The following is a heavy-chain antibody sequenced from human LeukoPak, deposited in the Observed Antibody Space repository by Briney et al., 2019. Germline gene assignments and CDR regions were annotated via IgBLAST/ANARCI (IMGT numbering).Heavy chain of an antibody. CDR1: GYTFTDYF. V-gene: IGHV1-2*06. CDR2: INPNSGGT. Sequence: ASVKVSCKASGYTFTDYFIHWVRQAPGQGLEWMGRINPNSGGTKFEQNFQGRVTMTRDTSISTANMELIRLTSDDTAAYYCARAGPVTTTGRPNDYWGQGTLVTVSS. D-gene: IGHD4-17*01. J-gene: IGHJ4*02. CDR3: ARAGPVTTTGRPNDY.